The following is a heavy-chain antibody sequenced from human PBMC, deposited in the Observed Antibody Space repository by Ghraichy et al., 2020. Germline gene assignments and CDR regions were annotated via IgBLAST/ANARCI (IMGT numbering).Heavy chain of an antibody. CDR3: AREGEEYRDGVYY. J-gene: IGHJ4*02. CDR1: GFTFSSYI. V-gene: IGHV3-21*01. CDR2: ISSSSSYI. D-gene: IGHD5-18*01. Sequence: GESLNISCAASGFTFSSYIMNWVRQAPGKGLEWVSSISSSSSYIYYADSVKGRFTISRDNANNSLYLQMNSLRAEDTAVYYSAREGEEYRDGVYYWGQGTLVNVSS.